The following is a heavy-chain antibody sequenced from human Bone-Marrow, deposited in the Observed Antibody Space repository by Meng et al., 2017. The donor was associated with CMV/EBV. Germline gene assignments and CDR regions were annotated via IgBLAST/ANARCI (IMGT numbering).Heavy chain of an antibody. CDR2: IKSKTEGGTT. J-gene: IGHJ6*02. D-gene: IGHD2-2*02. Sequence: GESLKISCAASGITISNAWMSWVRQAPGKGLEWVGRIKSKTEGGTTDYAAPVKGRFTISRDDSKNTLYLQMNSLKTEDTAVYYGTTVHLGYCSSTSCYKGSYGMDIWGQGTTVTVSS. CDR1: GITISNAW. V-gene: IGHV3-15*01. CDR3: TTVHLGYCSSTSCYKGSYGMDI.